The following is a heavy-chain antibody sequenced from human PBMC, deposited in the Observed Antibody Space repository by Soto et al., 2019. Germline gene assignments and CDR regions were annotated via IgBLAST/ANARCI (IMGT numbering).Heavy chain of an antibody. V-gene: IGHV1-18*01. J-gene: IGHJ6*02. CDR2: ISAYNGNT. CDR3: ARVGLWFGESHLDYYYGMDV. D-gene: IGHD3-10*01. Sequence: QVQLVQSGAEVKKPGASVKVSCKASGYTFTSYGISWVRQAPGQGLEWMGWISAYNGNTNYAQKLQGRVTMTTDTSTSTSYMELRSLRSADTAVYYCARVGLWFGESHLDYYYGMDVWGQGTTVTVSS. CDR1: GYTFTSYG.